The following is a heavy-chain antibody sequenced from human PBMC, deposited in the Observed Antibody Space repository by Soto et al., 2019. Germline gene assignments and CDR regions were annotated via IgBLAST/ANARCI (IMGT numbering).Heavy chain of an antibody. CDR1: GYSFSSYW. CDR2: IDPSDSYT. Sequence: PGESLKISCKGSGYSFSSYWITWVRQMPGKGLEWMGRIDPSDSYTNYSPSFQGHVTISADKSISTAYLQWSSLKASDTAMYYYARHEVGVYHMDVWGQGTTVTVSS. CDR3: ARHEVGVYHMDV. D-gene: IGHD2-8*02. J-gene: IGHJ6*02. V-gene: IGHV5-10-1*01.